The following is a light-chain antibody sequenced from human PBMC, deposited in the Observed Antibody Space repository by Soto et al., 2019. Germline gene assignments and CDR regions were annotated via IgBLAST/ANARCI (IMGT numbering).Light chain of an antibody. Sequence: IVMLQSPATLSVTPGERATLSCRASQSVSSSLAWYQQKPGQAPRLLIYGASTRATGIPARFSGSGSGTEFTLIISSLQSEDSAVYYCQQYNSWLWTFGQGTKVDIK. CDR3: QQYNSWLWT. CDR2: GAS. V-gene: IGKV3-15*01. CDR1: QSVSSS. J-gene: IGKJ1*01.